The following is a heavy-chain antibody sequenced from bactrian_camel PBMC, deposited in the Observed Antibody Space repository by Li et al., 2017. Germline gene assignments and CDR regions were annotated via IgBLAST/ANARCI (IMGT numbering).Heavy chain of an antibody. CDR2: INSDGRT. V-gene: IGHV3S53*01. J-gene: IGHJ4*01. CDR1: GSIYDTMC. Sequence: HVQLVESGGGSVLPGGSLRLSCASSGSIYDTMCMGWVRQSPGKEREGVTGINSDGRTSYADVVKGRFTISKDNAVNTLYLQMSSLQTEDTAVYTCAADGVNLQLARGYNYWGQGTQVTVS. D-gene: IGHD6*01. CDR3: AADGVNLQLARGYNY.